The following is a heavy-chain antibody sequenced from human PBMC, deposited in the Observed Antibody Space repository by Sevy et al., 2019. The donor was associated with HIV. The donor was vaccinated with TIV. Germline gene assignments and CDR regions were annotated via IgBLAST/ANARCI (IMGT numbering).Heavy chain of an antibody. CDR1: GGSVSSGSYY. Sequence: SETLSLTCTVSGGSVSSGSYYWSWIRQPPGKGLEWIGYIYYSGSTNYNPSLKSRVTISADTSKNQFSLKLSSVTAAGTAVYYCARVGPLGRSHWVNWFDPWGQGTLVTVSS. J-gene: IGHJ5*02. D-gene: IGHD7-27*01. V-gene: IGHV4-61*01. CDR2: IYYSGST. CDR3: ARVGPLGRSHWVNWFDP.